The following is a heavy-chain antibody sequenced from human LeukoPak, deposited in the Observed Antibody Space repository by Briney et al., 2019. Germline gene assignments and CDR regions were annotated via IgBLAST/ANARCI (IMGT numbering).Heavy chain of an antibody. CDR1: GYRFSDYY. CDR2: VNSNSGGT. V-gene: IGHV1-2*02. J-gene: IGHJ4*02. CDR3: ARGYRSGGSCYHFDS. Sequence: ASVKVSCKASGYRFSDYYMHWVRQAPGQGLEWMGWVNSNSGGTHYAQNFEGRVTMTRDTSISTAYMELSRLKIDDTALYYCARGYRSGGSCYHFDSWGQGTLVTVSS. D-gene: IGHD2-15*01.